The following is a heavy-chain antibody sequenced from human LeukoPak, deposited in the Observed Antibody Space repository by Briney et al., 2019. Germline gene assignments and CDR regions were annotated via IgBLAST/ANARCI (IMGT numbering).Heavy chain of an antibody. CDR3: VRDGDSYYYDSSGYPGIDY. CDR1: GYTFTCYY. Sequence: VKVSCKASGYTFTCYYMHWVRQAPGQGLEWMGWINPNSGGTNYAQKFQGRVTMTRDTSISTAYMELSRLRSDDTAVYYCVRDGDSYYYDSSGYPGIDYWSQGTLVTVSS. D-gene: IGHD3-22*01. J-gene: IGHJ4*02. CDR2: INPNSGGT. V-gene: IGHV1-2*02.